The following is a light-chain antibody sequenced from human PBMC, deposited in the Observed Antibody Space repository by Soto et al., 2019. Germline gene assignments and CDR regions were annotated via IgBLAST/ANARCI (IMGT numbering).Light chain of an antibody. V-gene: IGLV1-51*01. CDR2: DNN. CDR1: SSNMGNNY. J-gene: IGLJ2*01. Sequence: QAVLTQPPSVSAAPGQKVTISCSGSSSNMGNNYVSWYQQLPGTAPKLLMYDNNKRPSGITDRFSGSKSGTSATLGITGLQTGDEADYYCGTWDSSLSAGVFCGGTKVTVL. CDR3: GTWDSSLSAGV.